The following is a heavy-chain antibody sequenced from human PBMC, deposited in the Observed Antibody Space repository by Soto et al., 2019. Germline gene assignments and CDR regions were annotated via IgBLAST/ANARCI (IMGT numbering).Heavy chain of an antibody. Sequence: PSETLSLTCTVSGGSVSSGSYYWSWIRQPPGKGLEWIGYIYYSGSTNYNPSLKSRVTISVDTSKNQFSLKLSSVTAADTAVYYCAKDLPGWLPSPTSSRYWGQGTLVTVSS. CDR3: AKDLPGWLPSPTSSRY. V-gene: IGHV4-61*01. CDR2: IYYSGST. CDR1: GGSVSSGSYY. J-gene: IGHJ4*02. D-gene: IGHD2-15*01.